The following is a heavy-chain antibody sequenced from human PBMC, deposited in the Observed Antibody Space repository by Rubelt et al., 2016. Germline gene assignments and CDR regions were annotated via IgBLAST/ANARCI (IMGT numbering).Heavy chain of an antibody. CDR2: INIDAVTT. D-gene: IGHD4-17*01. J-gene: IGHJ4*02. CDR1: GFTFSTYW. CDR3: ATDEDGDLDFDY. Sequence: EVQLVESGGGLVQPGGSLRLSCAASGFTFSTYWMHWVRQAPGKGPVWVARINIDAVTTTYADSVKGRFPISRDNAKSSVYLQMNSLRAEDTAVYYCATDEDGDLDFDYWGQGTQVTVSS. V-gene: IGHV3-74*01.